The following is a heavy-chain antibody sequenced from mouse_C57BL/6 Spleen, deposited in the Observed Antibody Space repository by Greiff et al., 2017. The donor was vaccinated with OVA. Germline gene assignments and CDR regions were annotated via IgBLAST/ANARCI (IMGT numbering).Heavy chain of an antibody. CDR3: ARGNGYYRYYFDY. D-gene: IGHD2-3*01. V-gene: IGHV1-59*01. CDR2: IDPSDSYT. CDR1: GYTFTSYW. Sequence: VQLQQPGAELVRPGTSEKLSCKASGYTFTSYWMHWVKQRPGQGLEWIGVIDPSDSYTNYNQKFKGKATLTVDTSSSTAYMQLSSLTSEDSAVYYCARGNGYYRYYFDYWGQGTTLTVSS. J-gene: IGHJ2*01.